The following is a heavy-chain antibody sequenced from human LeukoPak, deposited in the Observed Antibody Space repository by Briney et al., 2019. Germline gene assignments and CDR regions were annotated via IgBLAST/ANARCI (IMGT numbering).Heavy chain of an antibody. CDR1: GGSISSSSYY. V-gene: IGHV4-61*01. Sequence: MSSETLSLTCTVSGGSISSSSYYWSWIRQPPGKGLEWIGYIYYSGSTNYNPSLKSRVTISVDTSKNQFSLKLSSVTAADTAVYYCARYLLGSTSRFDYWGQGTLVTVSS. J-gene: IGHJ4*02. CDR2: IYYSGST. CDR3: ARYLLGSTSRFDY. D-gene: IGHD2-2*01.